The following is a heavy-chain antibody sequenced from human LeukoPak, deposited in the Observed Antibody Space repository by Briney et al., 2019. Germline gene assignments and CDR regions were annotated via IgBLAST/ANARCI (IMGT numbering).Heavy chain of an antibody. J-gene: IGHJ4*02. Sequence: SETLSLTCTVSGGSISSYYWTWIRQPPGKGLEWIGYIYYSGSTNYNPAPKRGVTISVDTSKNQFSLKLSSVTAADTAVYYCARGPIDSYGCMDYWGQGTLVTVSS. CDR1: GGSISSYY. D-gene: IGHD5-18*01. CDR2: IYYSGST. CDR3: ARGPIDSYGCMDY. V-gene: IGHV4-59*12.